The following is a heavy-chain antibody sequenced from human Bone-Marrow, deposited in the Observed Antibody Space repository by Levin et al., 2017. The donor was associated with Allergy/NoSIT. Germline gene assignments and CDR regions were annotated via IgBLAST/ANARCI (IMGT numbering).Heavy chain of an antibody. CDR2: ITASGDSA. J-gene: IGHJ4*02. CDR3: AKDHLPNVPPAEI. Sequence: GESLKISCAASGFTFRNYVMSWVRQAPGKGLEWVSSITASGDSAFYADSVKGRFSISRDNSKNTLTLQMNSLRPEDAALYYCAKDHLPNVPPAEIRGQGTLVTVSS. CDR1: GFTFRNYV. V-gene: IGHV3-23*01.